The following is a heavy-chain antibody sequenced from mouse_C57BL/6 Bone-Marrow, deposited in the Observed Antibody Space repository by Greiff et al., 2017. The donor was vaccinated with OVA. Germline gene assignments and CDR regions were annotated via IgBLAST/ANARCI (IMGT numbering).Heavy chain of an antibody. Sequence: VKLMESGAELVKPGASVKISFKASGYAFSSYWMNWVKQRPGKGLEWIGQIYPGDGDTNYNGKFKGKATLTADKSSSTAYMQLSSLTSEDSAVYFCAREEDYYGSSYDWGQGTTLTVSS. CDR3: AREEDYYGSSYD. V-gene: IGHV1-80*01. J-gene: IGHJ2*01. D-gene: IGHD1-1*01. CDR2: IYPGDGDT. CDR1: GYAFSSYW.